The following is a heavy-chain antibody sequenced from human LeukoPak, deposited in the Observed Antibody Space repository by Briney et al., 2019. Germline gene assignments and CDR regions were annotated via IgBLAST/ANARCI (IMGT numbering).Heavy chain of an antibody. J-gene: IGHJ4*02. V-gene: IGHV3-23*01. CDR3: AKAGNWGFYFDF. CDR1: GFTFSTYA. Sequence: GGSLRLSCVASGFTFSTYAMNWVRQAPGKGLEWVSHISGSGGTTFYADSVKGRFTVPRDNSKNTLFLQMNSLSAEDTAVYYCAKAGNWGFYFDFWGQGTLVTVSS. D-gene: IGHD7-27*01. CDR2: ISGSGGTT.